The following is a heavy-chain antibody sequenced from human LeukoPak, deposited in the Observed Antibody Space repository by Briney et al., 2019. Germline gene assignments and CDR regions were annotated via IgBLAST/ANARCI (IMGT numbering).Heavy chain of an antibody. CDR3: AKAFEVWLWFGEHPGYFDY. CDR2: ISGSGGST. D-gene: IGHD3-10*01. V-gene: IGHV3-23*01. CDR1: GGSISSSSYY. J-gene: IGHJ4*02. Sequence: PSETLSLTCTVSGGSISSSSYYWGWVRQAPGKGLEWVSAISGSGGSTYYADSVKGRFTISRDNSKNTLYLQMNSLRAEDTAVYYCAKAFEVWLWFGEHPGYFDYWGRGTLVTVSS.